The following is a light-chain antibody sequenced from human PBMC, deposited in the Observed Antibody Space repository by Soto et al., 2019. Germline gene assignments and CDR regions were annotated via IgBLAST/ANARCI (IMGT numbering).Light chain of an antibody. CDR2: GAS. CDR1: QSVSNN. Sequence: EVVVTQSPATLSVSPGERATLSCRASQSVSNNLAWYQQKPGQAPKLLVYGASTRATDIPPRFSGSGSGTEFTLAISSLQSEDFAIYYCQQYNDWPRTFGQGTKVDIK. J-gene: IGKJ1*01. CDR3: QQYNDWPRT. V-gene: IGKV3-15*01.